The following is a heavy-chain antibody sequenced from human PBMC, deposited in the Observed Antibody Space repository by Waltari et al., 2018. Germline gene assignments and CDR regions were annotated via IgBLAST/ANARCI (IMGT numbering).Heavy chain of an antibody. V-gene: IGHV1-69*08. CDR3: ATPSDDYGAHDAFDI. D-gene: IGHD4-17*01. Sequence: QVQLVQSGAEVKTPGSSVTVPCKASGGTFSSSAISWVRQAPGQGLEWMGRIIPIFGTANYAQKFQGRVTITADKSTSTAYMELSSLRSEDTAVYYCATPSDDYGAHDAFDIWGQGTMVTVSS. CDR1: GGTFSSSA. CDR2: IIPIFGTA. J-gene: IGHJ3*02.